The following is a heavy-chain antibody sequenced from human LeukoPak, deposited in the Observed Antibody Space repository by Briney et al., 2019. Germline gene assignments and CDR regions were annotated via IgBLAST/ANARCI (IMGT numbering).Heavy chain of an antibody. J-gene: IGHJ4*02. CDR3: AKERGSSGYFDY. V-gene: IGHV3-23*01. CDR1: GFTFSSYA. D-gene: IGHD6-6*01. CDR2: ISGSGGST. Sequence: GGSLRLSCAASGFTFSSYAMSWVRQAPGKGLEWVSAISGSGGSTYYADSVKGRFTISRDSNKNSLFLQMNSLRTEDTALYYCAKERGSSGYFDYWGQGTLSPSP.